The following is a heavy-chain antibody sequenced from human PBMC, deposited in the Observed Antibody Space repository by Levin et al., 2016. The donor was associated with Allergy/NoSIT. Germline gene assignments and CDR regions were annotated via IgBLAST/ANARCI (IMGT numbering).Heavy chain of an antibody. CDR1: GFTFSTFT. CDR3: AREPAFGDLDY. CDR2: ITGDGVGT. Sequence: GESLKISCAASGFTFSTFTMHWIRQAPGKGLEYVSVITGDGVGTNYVDSVKGRFTISRDNSKNTLYLQMGSLRADDTAVYYCAREPAFGDLDYWGQGTLVTVSS. J-gene: IGHJ4*02. V-gene: IGHV3-64*02. D-gene: IGHD4-17*01.